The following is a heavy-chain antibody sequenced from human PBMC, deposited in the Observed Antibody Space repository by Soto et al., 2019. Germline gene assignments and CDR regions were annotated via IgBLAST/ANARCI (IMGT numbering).Heavy chain of an antibody. J-gene: IGHJ6*02. CDR1: GGSISSGRYY. CDR3: ARDLYYYGSGSYPDV. D-gene: IGHD3-10*01. V-gene: IGHV4-31*03. Sequence: SETLSLTCTVSGGSISSGRYYWSWIRQHPGKGLEWIGYIYYSGSTYYNPSLKSRVTISVDTSKNQFSLKLSSVTAADTAVYYCARDLYYYGSGSYPDVWGQGTTVT. CDR2: IYYSGST.